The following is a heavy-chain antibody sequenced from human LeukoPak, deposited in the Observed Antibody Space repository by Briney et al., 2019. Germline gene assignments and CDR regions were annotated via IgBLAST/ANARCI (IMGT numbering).Heavy chain of an antibody. Sequence: SETLSLTCTVSGGSISSGSYYWSWIRQPPGKVLESIGNIYYIGSTYYNPYLKSRVTISVDTSKNQFSLRLSSVTAADTAVYYCTRGPVHTFRSSFVADYWGQGTLVTVSS. V-gene: IGHV4-31*03. D-gene: IGHD5-18*01. CDR3: TRGPVHTFRSSFVADY. CDR2: IYYIGST. CDR1: GGSISSGSYY. J-gene: IGHJ4*02.